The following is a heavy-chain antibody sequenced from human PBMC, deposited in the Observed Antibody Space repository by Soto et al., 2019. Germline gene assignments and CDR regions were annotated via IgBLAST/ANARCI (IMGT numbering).Heavy chain of an antibody. CDR3: ARDVVPEDKDYYYYYGMDV. D-gene: IGHD2-8*01. CDR2: IYYSGST. J-gene: IGHJ6*02. Sequence: SETLSLTCTVSGGSISSGDYYWSWIRQPPGKGLEWIGYIYYSGSTYYNPSLKSRVTISVDTSKNQFSLKLSSVTAADTAVYYCARDVVPEDKDYYYYYGMDVWGQGTTVTVSS. V-gene: IGHV4-30-4*01. CDR1: GGSISSGDYY.